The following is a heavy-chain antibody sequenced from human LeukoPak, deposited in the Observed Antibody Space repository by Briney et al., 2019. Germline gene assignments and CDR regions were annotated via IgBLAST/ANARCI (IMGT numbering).Heavy chain of an antibody. J-gene: IGHJ4*02. D-gene: IGHD6-19*01. CDR2: MYHSGNT. CDR1: GFSISSGYY. V-gene: IGHV4-38-2*01. Sequence: SETLSLTCDVSGFSISSGYYWGWIRQAPGKGLEWIGSMYHSGNTYYNPSLKSRVTISEDMSKNQLSLTLNSVTASATAVYYCATITISGNVWSFSDVRIDHWGQGTLVTVSS. CDR3: ATITISGNVWSFSDVRIDH.